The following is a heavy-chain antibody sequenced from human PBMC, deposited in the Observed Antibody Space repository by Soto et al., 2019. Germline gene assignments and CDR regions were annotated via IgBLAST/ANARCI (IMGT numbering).Heavy chain of an antibody. CDR2: MNPDSGHA. Sequence: ASVKVSCKASGYTFTNSDINWVRQAPGQGLEWMGWMNPDSGHAAYAQKFQGRVTLTTSASTSTVYMEMRSLGSEETAVYYCARRHHCSGGICDYGLDNWGQGTRFTVSS. CDR1: GYTFTNSD. V-gene: IGHV1-8*01. CDR3: ARRHHCSGGICDYGLDN. D-gene: IGHD6-25*01. J-gene: IGHJ4*02.